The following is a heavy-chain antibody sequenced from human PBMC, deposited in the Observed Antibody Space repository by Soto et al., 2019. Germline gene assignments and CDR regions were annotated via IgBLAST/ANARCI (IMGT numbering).Heavy chain of an antibody. D-gene: IGHD3-9*01. Sequence: ASVKVSCKASGYTFTSYSITWVRQAPGQGLEWVGWISGYNGNTNYAQKLQGRVTMTTDTSTSTAYMELRSLRSDDTAMYYCAKTERFYDISEGWFDPWGQGTLVTVSS. CDR2: ISGYNGNT. CDR1: GYTFTSYS. J-gene: IGHJ5*02. CDR3: AKTERFYDISEGWFDP. V-gene: IGHV1-18*01.